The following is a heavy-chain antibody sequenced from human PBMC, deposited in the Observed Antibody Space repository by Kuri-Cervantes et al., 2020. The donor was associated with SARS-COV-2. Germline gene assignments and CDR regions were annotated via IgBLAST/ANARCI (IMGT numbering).Heavy chain of an antibody. D-gene: IGHD2-21*01. V-gene: IGHV1-8*01. J-gene: IGHJ4*02. CDR3: ASGELWADY. CDR1: ETTFPNYD. Sequence: ASVKVSCKAPETTFPNYDINWVRQATGQGLEWMGMVKTNSGNTLYAQIFQGRVTMTRDTSKRTAYMELSSLRSDDTAVYYCASGELWADYWGQGTLVTVSS. CDR2: VKTNSGNT.